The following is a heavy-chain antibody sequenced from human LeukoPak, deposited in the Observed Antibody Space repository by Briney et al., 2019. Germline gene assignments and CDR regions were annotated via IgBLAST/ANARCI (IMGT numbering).Heavy chain of an antibody. V-gene: IGHV3-20*04. J-gene: IGHJ5*02. D-gene: IGHD3-22*01. CDR1: GFTFDDYG. CDR2: INWNGGST. Sequence: GGSLRLSCAASGFTFDDYGMSWVRQAPGKGLEWVSGINWNGGSTGYADSVKGRFTISRDNAKNSLYLLMNSLRAEDTALYYCAREEISGYYLSARFDPWGQGTLVTVSS. CDR3: AREEISGYYLSARFDP.